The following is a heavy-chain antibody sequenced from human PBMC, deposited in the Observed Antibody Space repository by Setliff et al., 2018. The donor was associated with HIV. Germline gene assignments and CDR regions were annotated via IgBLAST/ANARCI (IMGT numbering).Heavy chain of an antibody. CDR2: IIPVFNTS. CDR3: ARDRFCSRGRCSEPNWFDP. J-gene: IGHJ5*02. D-gene: IGHD2-15*01. V-gene: IGHV1-69*13. CDR1: GGNFNTYG. Sequence: SVKVSCKASGGNFNTYGISWVRQAPGQGLEWMGGIIPVFNTSKYLQKFQGRVTITADESTSTVYMEVGSLMSEDSAVYYCARDRFCSRGRCSEPNWFDPWGQGTLVTVSS.